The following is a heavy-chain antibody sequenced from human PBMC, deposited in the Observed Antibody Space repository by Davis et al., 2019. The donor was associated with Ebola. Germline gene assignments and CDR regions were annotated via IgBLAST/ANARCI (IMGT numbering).Heavy chain of an antibody. CDR2: YYYTGTT. Sequence: MPSETLSLTCGVSGGFVSSGGYSWSWTRQPPGKGLEWIEHYYYTGTTHYNPSLKSRVTISVDTSKNQFSLKLSSVTAADTAVYYCARGDSYYDPSGYYAGPEAPDHWGQGTLVSVSS. CDR1: GGFVSSGGYS. V-gene: IGHV4-30-4*07. D-gene: IGHD3-22*01. J-gene: IGHJ4*02. CDR3: ARGDSYYDPSGYYAGPEAPDH.